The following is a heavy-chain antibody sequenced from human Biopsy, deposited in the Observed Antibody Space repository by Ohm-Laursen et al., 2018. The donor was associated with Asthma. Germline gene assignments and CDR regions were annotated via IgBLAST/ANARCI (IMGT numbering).Heavy chain of an antibody. CDR1: GDSINSGGFP. V-gene: IGHV4-30-2*01. CDR2: PFYSGAP. CDR3: ARMITMIQAANYYSYAMDV. Sequence: SQTLSLTCAVSGDSINSGGFPWNWIRQPPGKGLEWVALPFYSGAPPYNPSLKSRVTISVDRSKRQFSLKVNSVTAADTAVYYCARMITMIQAANYYSYAMDVWGQGTTVTVSS. J-gene: IGHJ6*02. D-gene: IGHD3-22*01.